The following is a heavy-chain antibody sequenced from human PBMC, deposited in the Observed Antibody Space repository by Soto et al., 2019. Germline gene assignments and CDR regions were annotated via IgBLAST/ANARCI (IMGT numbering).Heavy chain of an antibody. D-gene: IGHD3-10*01. J-gene: IGHJ4*02. V-gene: IGHV4-59*08. CDR3: ARVKWFGESGFDY. Sequence: SETLSLTCTVSGGSISSYYWSWIRQPPGKGLEWIGYSYYSGSTNYNPSLKSRVTISVDTSKNQFSLKLSSVTAADTAVYYCARVKWFGESGFDYWGQGTLVTVS. CDR2: SYYSGST. CDR1: GGSISSYY.